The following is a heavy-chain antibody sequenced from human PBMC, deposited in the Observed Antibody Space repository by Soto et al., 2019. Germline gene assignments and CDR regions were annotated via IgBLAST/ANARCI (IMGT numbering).Heavy chain of an antibody. CDR3: ARDRDGINGRNDAFDI. CDR2: INPSGGST. V-gene: IGHV1-46*01. D-gene: IGHD1-20*01. Sequence: ASVKVSCKASGYTFTSYYMHWVRQAPGQGLEWMGIINPSGGSTSYAQKFQGRVTMTRDTSTSTVYMELSSLRSEDTAVYYCARDRDGINGRNDAFDIWGQGTMVTVSS. J-gene: IGHJ3*02. CDR1: GYTFTSYY.